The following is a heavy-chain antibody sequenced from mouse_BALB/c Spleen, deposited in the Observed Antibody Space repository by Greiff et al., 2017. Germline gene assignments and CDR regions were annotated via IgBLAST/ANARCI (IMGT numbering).Heavy chain of an antibody. D-gene: IGHD1-1*01. CDR1: GFTFSSYT. J-gene: IGHJ1*01. Sequence: DVMLVESGGGLVQPGGSLKLSCAASGFTFSSYTMSWVRQTPEKRLEWVAYISNGGGSTYYPDTVKGRFTISRDNAKNTLYLQMSSLKSEDTAMYYCARPIITTVVPGVWGAGTTVTVSS. CDR3: ARPIITTVVPGV. V-gene: IGHV5-12-2*01. CDR2: ISNGGGST.